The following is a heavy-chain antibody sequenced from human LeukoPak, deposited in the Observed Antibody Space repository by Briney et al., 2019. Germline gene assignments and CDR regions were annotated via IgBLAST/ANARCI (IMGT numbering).Heavy chain of an antibody. CDR1: GFTFSSYA. Sequence: GGSLRLSCAASGFTFSSYAMTWVRQAPGRGLEWVSSISGSGGSTYYADSVKGRFTISRDNSKNTLYLQMYSLRAEDTAVYYCAKVEGASKASVYWGQGALVTVSS. CDR3: AKVEGASKASVY. J-gene: IGHJ4*02. V-gene: IGHV3-23*01. CDR2: ISGSGGST. D-gene: IGHD1-1*01.